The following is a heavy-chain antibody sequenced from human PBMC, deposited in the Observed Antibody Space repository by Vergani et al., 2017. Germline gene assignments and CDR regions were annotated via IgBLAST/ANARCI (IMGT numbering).Heavy chain of an antibody. CDR3: ARGEEGSGSYFDY. V-gene: IGHV4-4*02. CDR2: IYHSGST. Sequence: QVQLQESGPGLVKPSGTLSLTCAVSGGPISSSNWWSWVRPPPGKGLEWIGEIYHSGSTNYNPSLKSRVTISVDKSNDQFSLKLSSVTAADTAVYYCARGEEGSGSYFDYGGQGTLVTVSS. D-gene: IGHD3-10*01. J-gene: IGHJ4*02. CDR1: GGPISSSNW.